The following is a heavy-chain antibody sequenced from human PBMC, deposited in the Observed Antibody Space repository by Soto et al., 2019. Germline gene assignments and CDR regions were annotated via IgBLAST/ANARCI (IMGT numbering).Heavy chain of an antibody. Sequence: GSLRLSCTASGFAFSQYGMSWVRQAPGKGLEWVSSIRSFDYRTNYADSVKGRFTISRDNSKSTLSLQMNSLRAEDTAVYYCAKDVESGWYEAFDYWGPGTLVTVSS. CDR1: GFAFSQYG. D-gene: IGHD6-19*01. V-gene: IGHV3-23*01. CDR3: AKDVESGWYEAFDY. J-gene: IGHJ4*02. CDR2: IRSFDYRT.